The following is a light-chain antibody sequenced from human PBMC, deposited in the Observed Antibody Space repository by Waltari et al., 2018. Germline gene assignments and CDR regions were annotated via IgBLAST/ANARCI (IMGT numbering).Light chain of an antibody. CDR1: QTISRY. V-gene: IGKV1-39*01. Sequence: QMTPSPSSLSASVGDSVTITCRASQTISRYLNWYQQKPGKAPNLLIYAASSLQSGVPSRFSGSGSGRDFTLIITSLQPEDFATYYCQQSYSFTRTFGQGTKVEIK. CDR3: QQSYSFTRT. CDR2: AAS. J-gene: IGKJ1*01.